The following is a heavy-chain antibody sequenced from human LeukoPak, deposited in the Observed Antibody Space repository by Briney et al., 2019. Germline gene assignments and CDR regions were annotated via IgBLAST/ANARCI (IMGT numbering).Heavy chain of an antibody. CDR2: INPNSGGT. CDR3: ARVATTTNPPQRPFDY. J-gene: IGHJ4*02. V-gene: IGHV1-2*02. CDR1: GYTFTGYY. D-gene: IGHD6-25*01. Sequence: ASVKVSCKASGYTFTGYYMHWVRQAPGQGLEWMGWINPNSGGTNYAQKFQGRVTMTRDTSISTAYMELSRLRSDDTAVYYCARVATTTNPPQRPFDYWGQGTLVTVSS.